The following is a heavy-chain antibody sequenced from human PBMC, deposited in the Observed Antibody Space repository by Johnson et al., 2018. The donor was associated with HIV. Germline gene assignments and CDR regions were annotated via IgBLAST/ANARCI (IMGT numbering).Heavy chain of an antibody. V-gene: IGHV3-7*01. D-gene: IGHD3-22*01. J-gene: IGHJ3*02. CDR1: GFTFSSYW. CDR3: ARDQDSSGYYYDAFDI. Sequence: VQLVESGGGLVQPGGSLRLSCAASGFTFSSYWMSWVRQAPGKGLEWVANIKQDGSEQYCVDSVKGRFTTSKDNAKNSLYLQMNRLRAEDTAVYYCARDQDSSGYYYDAFDIWGQGTMVTVS. CDR2: IKQDGSEQ.